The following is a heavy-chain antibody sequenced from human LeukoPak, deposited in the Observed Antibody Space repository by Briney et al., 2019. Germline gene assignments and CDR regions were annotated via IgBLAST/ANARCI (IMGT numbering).Heavy chain of an antibody. D-gene: IGHD4-17*01. J-gene: IGHJ6*03. CDR3: ARGPRLRKSYYYYYYMDV. CDR2: ISAYNGNT. V-gene: IGHV1-18*01. CDR1: GYTFTSYG. Sequence: ASVKVSCKASGYTFTSYGISWVRQAPGQGLEWMGWISAYNGNTNYAQKFQGRVTMTRNTSISTAYMELSSLRSEDTAVYYCARGPRLRKSYYYYYYMDVWGKGTTVTISS.